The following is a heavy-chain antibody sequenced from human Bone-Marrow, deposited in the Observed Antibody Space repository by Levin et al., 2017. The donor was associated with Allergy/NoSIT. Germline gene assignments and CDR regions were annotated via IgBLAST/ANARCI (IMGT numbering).Heavy chain of an antibody. CDR1: GFTFSGYA. D-gene: IGHD6-6*01. CDR3: AKLRGSTGYWYFDV. CDR2: ISGSGGST. Sequence: LSLTCAASGFTFSGYAMSWARQAPGKGLEWVSAISGSGGSTYYADSVKGRLTISRDNSENTVYLQMNSLRAEDTAVYYCAKLRGSTGYWYFDVWGRGTLVTVSS. J-gene: IGHJ2*01. V-gene: IGHV3-23*01.